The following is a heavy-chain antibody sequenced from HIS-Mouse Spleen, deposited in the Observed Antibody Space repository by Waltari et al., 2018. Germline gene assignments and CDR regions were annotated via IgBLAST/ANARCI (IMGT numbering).Heavy chain of an antibody. CDR2: SNPNRGGK. V-gene: IGHV1-2*02. J-gene: IGHJ4*02. CDR3: ARDRRDYYGSGSYYIGGDYYFDY. D-gene: IGHD3-10*01. CDR1: GYTFTGYY. Sequence: QVQLVQSGAEVKKPGASVKVSCKASGYTFTGYYMHWLRQAPGQGLEGMVGSNPNRGGKNYAQKFQGRVTMTRDTSSSTAYMERSRLGSDDTAGYYCARDRRDYYGSGSYYIGGDYYFDYWGQGTLVTVSS.